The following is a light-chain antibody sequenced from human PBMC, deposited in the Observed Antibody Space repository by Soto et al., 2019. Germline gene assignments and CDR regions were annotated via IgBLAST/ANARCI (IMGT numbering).Light chain of an antibody. V-gene: IGKV3D-15*01. CDR1: QSVSSN. J-gene: IGKJ4*01. Sequence: EIVMTQSPATLSVSPGERATLSCRASQSVSSNLAWYQQKPGQAPRLLIYGASTRATGIQARFSGSGSGTEFTLTIRSLQSEDFAVYYCKQYNNWPRTVGGGTKVDIK. CDR3: KQYNNWPRT. CDR2: GAS.